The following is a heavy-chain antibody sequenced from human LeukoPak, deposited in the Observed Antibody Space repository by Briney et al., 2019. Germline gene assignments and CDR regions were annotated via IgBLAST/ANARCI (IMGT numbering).Heavy chain of an antibody. J-gene: IGHJ4*02. CDR2: ISYDGTNK. CDR3: AKDDRGNEAPFDY. Sequence: GRSLRLSCAASGFTFSNYDMHWVRQAPGKGLEWVAVISYDGTNKYYADSVKGRFTISRDNSKNTLHVQMNSLRAEDTAVYYCAKDDRGNEAPFDYWGQGTLVTVSS. CDR1: GFTFSNYD. V-gene: IGHV3-30*18.